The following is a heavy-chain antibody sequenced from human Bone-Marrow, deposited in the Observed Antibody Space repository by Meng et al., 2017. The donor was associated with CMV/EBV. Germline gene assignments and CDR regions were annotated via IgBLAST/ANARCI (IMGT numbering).Heavy chain of an antibody. CDR1: GYTFTSYG. J-gene: IGHJ6*02. Sequence: ASVKVSCKASGYTFTSYGISWVRQAPGQGLEWMGWISAYNGNTNYAQKLQGRVTMTTDTSTSTAYMELRSLRSDDTAVYYCARESPLVLMAYAIPYGMDVWGQGTTVTVSS. CDR3: ARESPLVLMAYAIPYGMDV. V-gene: IGHV1-18*01. CDR2: ISAYNGNT. D-gene: IGHD2-8*01.